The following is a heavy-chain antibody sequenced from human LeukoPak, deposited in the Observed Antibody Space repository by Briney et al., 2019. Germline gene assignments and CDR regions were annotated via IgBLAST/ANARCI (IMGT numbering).Heavy chain of an antibody. CDR2: INNDGTVT. D-gene: IGHD6-19*01. J-gene: IGHJ4*02. Sequence: GGSLRLSCAASGFTFSKYWMLWVRQAPGKGLESVSRINNDGTVTTYADSVKGRFTVSRDNADNTMFLQMNSVRDEDTVVYYCATKQWLAPPPDSWGQGTPVTVSS. V-gene: IGHV3-74*01. CDR1: GFTFSKYW. CDR3: ATKQWLAPPPDS.